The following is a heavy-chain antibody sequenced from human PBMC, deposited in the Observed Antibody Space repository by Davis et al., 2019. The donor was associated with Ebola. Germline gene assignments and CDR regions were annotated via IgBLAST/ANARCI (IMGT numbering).Heavy chain of an antibody. CDR1: GGSFSGYY. CDR3: ARVQRNWNYQYYFDY. D-gene: IGHD1-7*01. CDR2: INHSGST. J-gene: IGHJ4*02. Sequence: SETLSLTCAVYGGSFSGYYWSWIRQPPGKGLEWIGEINHSGSTNYNPSLKSRVTISVDTSKNQFSLKLSSVTAADTAVYYCARVQRNWNYQYYFDYWGQGTLVTVSS. V-gene: IGHV4-34*01.